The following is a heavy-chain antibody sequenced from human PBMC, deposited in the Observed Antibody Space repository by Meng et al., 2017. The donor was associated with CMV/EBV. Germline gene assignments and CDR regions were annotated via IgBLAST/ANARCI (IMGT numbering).Heavy chain of an antibody. D-gene: IGHD6-19*01. CDR1: GYTFTCYY. Sequence: ASVKVSCKASGYTFTCYYMHWVRQAPGQGLEWMGWINPNSGGTNYAQKFQGRVTMTRDTSISTAYMELSKLRSDDTAVYYCAREDVVAGTVALDIWGQGTMVTVSS. CDR3: AREDVVAGTVALDI. CDR2: INPNSGGT. J-gene: IGHJ3*02. V-gene: IGHV1-2*02.